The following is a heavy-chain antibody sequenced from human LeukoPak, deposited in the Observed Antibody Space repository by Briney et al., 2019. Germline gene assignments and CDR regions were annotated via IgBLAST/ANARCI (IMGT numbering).Heavy chain of an antibody. CDR1: GFIFSNYA. V-gene: IGHV3-23*01. J-gene: IGHJ4*02. Sequence: PGGSLRLSCAASGFIFSNYAMSWVRQVPGRGLEWVSTISSRGDSTYVADSVKGRFTISRDNSKNSLYPQMNTVRAEDTAVYYCVKGPRPDITVAHTVENWGQGTLVTVSS. CDR2: ISSRGDST. D-gene: IGHD6-19*01. CDR3: VKGPRPDITVAHTVEN.